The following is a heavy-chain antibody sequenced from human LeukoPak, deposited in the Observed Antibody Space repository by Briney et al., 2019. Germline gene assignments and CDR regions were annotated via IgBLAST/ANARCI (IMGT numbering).Heavy chain of an antibody. CDR1: GFTFSSYE. Sequence: PGGSLRLSCAASGFTFSSYEMNWVRQAPGKGLEWVSYISSSGSTIYYADSVKGRFTISRDNAKNSLYLQMNSLRAEDTAVYYYARPPVGEDDIWGQGTMVTVSS. J-gene: IGHJ3*02. V-gene: IGHV3-48*03. CDR2: ISSSGSTI. CDR3: ARPPVGEDDI. D-gene: IGHD3-10*01.